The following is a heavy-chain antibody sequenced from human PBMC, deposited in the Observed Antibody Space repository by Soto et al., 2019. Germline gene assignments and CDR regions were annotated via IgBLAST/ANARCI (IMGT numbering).Heavy chain of an antibody. CDR1: GGSISSSSYY. CDR2: IYYSGST. D-gene: IGHD6-13*01. Sequence: SETLSLTCTVSGGSISSSSYYWGWIRQPPGKGLEWIGSIYYSGSTYYNPSLKSRVTISVDTSKNQFSLKLSSVTAADTAVYYCARFLAAAGNGFDHWGQGTLVTVSS. CDR3: ARFLAAAGNGFDH. V-gene: IGHV4-39*01. J-gene: IGHJ5*02.